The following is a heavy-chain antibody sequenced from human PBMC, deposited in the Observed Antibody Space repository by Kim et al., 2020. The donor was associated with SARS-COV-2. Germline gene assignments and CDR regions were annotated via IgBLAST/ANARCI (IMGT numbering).Heavy chain of an antibody. V-gene: IGHV4-4*07. J-gene: IGHJ5*02. Sequence: SETLSLTCTVSGGSISSYYWSWIRQPAGKGLEWIGRIYTSGSTNYNPSLKSRVTMSVDTSKNQFSLKLSSVTAADTAVYYCARDPPSGPGALTSWFDPWGQGTLVTVSS. D-gene: IGHD4-17*01. CDR2: IYTSGST. CDR3: ARDPPSGPGALTSWFDP. CDR1: GGSISSYY.